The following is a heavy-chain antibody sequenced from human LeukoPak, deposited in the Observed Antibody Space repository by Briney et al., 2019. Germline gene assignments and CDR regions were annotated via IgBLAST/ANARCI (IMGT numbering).Heavy chain of an antibody. CDR1: GFTFGDFA. Sequence: PGRSLRLSCTGSGFTFGDFAMSWVRQAPGKGLEWVGLIRSKPYGGTPEYAASVKGRFTISRDDSKNTLYLQMNSLKTGDTAVYYCTTVFSGIFDYWGQGTLVTVSS. CDR3: TTVFSGIFDY. J-gene: IGHJ4*02. CDR2: IRSKPYGGTP. V-gene: IGHV3-49*04.